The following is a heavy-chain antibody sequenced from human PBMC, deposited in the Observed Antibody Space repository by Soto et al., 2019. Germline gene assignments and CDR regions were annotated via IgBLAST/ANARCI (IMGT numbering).Heavy chain of an antibody. CDR3: AREYCTNGVCYNWYFDL. CDR2: ISYDGSNK. J-gene: IGHJ2*01. D-gene: IGHD2-8*01. CDR1: GFTFSSYG. V-gene: IGHV3-30*03. Sequence: GGSLRLSCAASGFTFSSYGMHWVRQAPGKGLEWVAVISYDGSNKYYADSVKGRFTISRDNSKNTLYLQMNSLRAEDTAVYYCAREYCTNGVCYNWYFDLWGRGTLVTVSS.